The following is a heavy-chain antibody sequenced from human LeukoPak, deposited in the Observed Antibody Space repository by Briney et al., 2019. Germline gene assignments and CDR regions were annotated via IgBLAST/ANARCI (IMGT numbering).Heavy chain of an antibody. CDR1: GGSFSGYY. V-gene: IGHV4-34*01. CDR3: ARSYQLASYGWFDP. D-gene: IGHD2-2*01. J-gene: IGHJ5*02. Sequence: SETLSLTCAVYGGSFSGYYWSWMRQPPRKGLEWIGEINHSGSTNYNPSLKSRVTISVDTSKNQFSLKLSSVTAADTAVYYCARSYQLASYGWFDPRGQGTLVTVSS. CDR2: INHSGST.